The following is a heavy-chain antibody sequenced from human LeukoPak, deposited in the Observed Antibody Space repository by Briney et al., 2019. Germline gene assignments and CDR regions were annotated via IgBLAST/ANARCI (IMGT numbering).Heavy chain of an antibody. CDR1: GGSFSGYY. J-gene: IGHJ4*02. D-gene: IGHD4-23*01. CDR2: INHSGSA. V-gene: IGHV4-34*01. Sequence: SETLSLTCAVYGGSFSGYYWSWIRRPPGKGLEWIGEINHSGSANYNPSLKSRVTISVDTSKNQFSLKLSSVTAADTAVYYCARDMTTVVTPGPYYFDYWGQGTLVTVSS. CDR3: ARDMTTVVTPGPYYFDY.